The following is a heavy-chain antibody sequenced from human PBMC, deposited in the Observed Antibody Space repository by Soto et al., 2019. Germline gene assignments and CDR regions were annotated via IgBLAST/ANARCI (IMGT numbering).Heavy chain of an antibody. CDR1: GGTFSSYA. CDR2: IIPIFGTA. CDR3: ARSGYSSSSALN. V-gene: IGHV1-69*13. J-gene: IGHJ4*02. D-gene: IGHD6-6*01. Sequence: ASVKVSCKASGGTFSSYAISWVRQAPGQGLEWMGGIIPIFGTANYAQKFQGRVTITADESTSTAYMELSSLRSEDTAVYYCARSGYSSSSALNWGQGTLVTVS.